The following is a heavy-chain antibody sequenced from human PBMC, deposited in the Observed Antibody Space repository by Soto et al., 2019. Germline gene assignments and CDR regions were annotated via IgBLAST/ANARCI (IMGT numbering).Heavy chain of an antibody. CDR1: GGSISTSNW. Sequence: QVQLQESGPGLVKPSGTLSLTCAVSGGSISTSNWWSWVRQPPGKGLEWIGEVYRTGSTNYNPPLERRLTISGDKSKNQVSLKLTSVTAADTAVYYCARARATIAAAAIFDCWGQGTLVTVSS. CDR3: ARARATIAAAAIFDC. J-gene: IGHJ4*02. D-gene: IGHD6-13*01. CDR2: VYRTGST. V-gene: IGHV4-4*02.